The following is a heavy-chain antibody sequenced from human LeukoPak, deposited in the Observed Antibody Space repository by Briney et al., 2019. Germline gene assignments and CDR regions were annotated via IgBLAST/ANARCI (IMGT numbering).Heavy chain of an antibody. CDR3: ARARNDGPTAPAWSPYGMDV. Sequence: GASVTVSCRASGFTFTSYDINWVRQAPGQGLEWMGWISAYNGNTNYAQKLQGRVTMTSDTSTSTAYMELRRLRSDDTAVHYCARARNDGPTAPAWSPYGMDVWGQGTTVTVSS. CDR2: ISAYNGNT. J-gene: IGHJ6*02. V-gene: IGHV1-18*01. CDR1: GFTFTSYD. D-gene: IGHD1-1*01.